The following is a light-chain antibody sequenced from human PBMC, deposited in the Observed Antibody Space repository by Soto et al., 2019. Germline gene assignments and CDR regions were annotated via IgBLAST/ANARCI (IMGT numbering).Light chain of an antibody. Sequence: QSALTQPASVSGSPGQSITISCTGTSNDIGGYNYVSWYQQHPGEAPKLIIYEVSNRPSGVSNRFSGSKSGNTASLTISGLQAEDEAYYYCWSYAGNTIFVFGGGTKLTVL. CDR2: EVS. CDR1: SNDIGGYNY. V-gene: IGLV2-14*01. J-gene: IGLJ2*01. CDR3: WSYAGNTIFV.